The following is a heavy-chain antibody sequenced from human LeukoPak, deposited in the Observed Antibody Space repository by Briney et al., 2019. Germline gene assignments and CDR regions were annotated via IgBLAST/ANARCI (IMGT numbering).Heavy chain of an antibody. CDR3: ANDPLIAAAGWSDY. CDR2: ISGSGGST. Sequence: GGSLRLSCAASGFTFSSYAMSWVRQAPGKGLEWVSAISGSGGSTYYADSVKGRFTISRDSSKNTLYLQMNSLRAEDTAVYYCANDPLIAAAGWSDYWGQGTLVTVSS. J-gene: IGHJ4*02. CDR1: GFTFSSYA. D-gene: IGHD6-13*01. V-gene: IGHV3-23*01.